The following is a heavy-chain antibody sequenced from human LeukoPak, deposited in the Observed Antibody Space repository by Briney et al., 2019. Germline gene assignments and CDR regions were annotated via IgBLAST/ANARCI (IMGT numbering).Heavy chain of an antibody. CDR1: GFTFSSYS. Sequence: GGSLRLSCAASGFTFSSYSMNWVRQAPGKGLEWVSYISSSSSYIYNAASVKRRFIISRTTAKHSPHLQMNRPTAEETAVYYGARVGPPDDYWGQGTLVTVSS. CDR3: ARVGPPDDY. V-gene: IGHV3-21*01. CDR2: ISSSSSYI. J-gene: IGHJ4*02.